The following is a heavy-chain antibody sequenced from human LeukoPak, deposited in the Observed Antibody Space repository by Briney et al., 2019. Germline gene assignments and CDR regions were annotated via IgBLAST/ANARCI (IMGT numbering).Heavy chain of an antibody. J-gene: IGHJ5*02. CDR3: ARSTTVVTRGPNWFDP. CDR1: GGSISSGDYY. V-gene: IGHV4-61*08. D-gene: IGHD4-23*01. CDR2: IYYSGST. Sequence: SQTLSLTCTVSGGSISSGDYYWSWIRQPPGKGLEWIGYIYYSGSTNYNPSLKSRVTISVDTSKNQFSLELSSVTAADTAVYYCARSTTVVTRGPNWFDPWGQGTLVTVSS.